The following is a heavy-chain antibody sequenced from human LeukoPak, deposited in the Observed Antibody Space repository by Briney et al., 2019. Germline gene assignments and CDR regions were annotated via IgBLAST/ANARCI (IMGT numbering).Heavy chain of an antibody. CDR1: GLTFTNYA. V-gene: IGHV3-23*01. D-gene: IGHD2-8*02. J-gene: IGHJ4*02. CDR3: AKTFGLTGTGGDY. CDR2: ISGGGGGHT. Sequence: GGSLRLSCAASGLTFTNYAMTWVRQAPGKGLEWVSGISGGGGGHTYYADSVKGRFAISRDDSKNTLYLQMNSLRAEDTAIYYCAKTFGLTGTGGDYWGQRTLVTVSS.